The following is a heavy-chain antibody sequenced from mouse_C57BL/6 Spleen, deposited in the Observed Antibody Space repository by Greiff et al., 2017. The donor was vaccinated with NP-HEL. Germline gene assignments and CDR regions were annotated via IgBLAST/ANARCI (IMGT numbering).Heavy chain of an antibody. V-gene: IGHV2-2*01. J-gene: IGHJ4*01. CDR3: ARNGIYYGYFYAMDY. D-gene: IGHD2-2*01. CDR2: IWSGGST. CDR1: GFSLTSYG. Sequence: VMLVESGPGLVQPSQSLSITCTVSGFSLTSYGVHWVRQSPGKGLEWLGVIWSGGSTDYNAAFISRLSISKDNSKSQVFCKMNSLQADDTAIYYCARNGIYYGYFYAMDYWGQGTSVTVSS.